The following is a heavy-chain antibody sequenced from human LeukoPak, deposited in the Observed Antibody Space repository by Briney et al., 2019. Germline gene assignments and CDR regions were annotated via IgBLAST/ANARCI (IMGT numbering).Heavy chain of an antibody. CDR1: GYTFTTYA. D-gene: IGHD3-16*02. CDR2: INTNTGNP. J-gene: IGHJ5*01. V-gene: IGHV7-4-1*02. Sequence: ASVKVSCKASGYTFTTYAMNWVRQAPGEGLEWMGWINTNTGNPAYAQGFTGRFVFSLDTSVSTAYLQISSLKAEDTAVYYCARAYQPLGGLSFPDSWGQGTLVTVSS. CDR3: ARAYQPLGGLSFPDS.